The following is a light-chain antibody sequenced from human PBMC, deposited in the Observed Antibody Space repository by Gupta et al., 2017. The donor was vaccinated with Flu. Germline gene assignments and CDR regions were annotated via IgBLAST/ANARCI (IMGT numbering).Light chain of an antibody. V-gene: IGLV2-14*01. CDR3: SSYTSGSTFYV. CDR1: SSDVGGSDY. CDR2: DVT. Sequence: QSALTQPASVSGSPGQSLTISCTGTSSDVGGSDYVSWYQQHPDKAPKLIIYDVTNRPSGVSSRFSGSKSGNTASLTISGLQAEDETDYYCSSYTSGSTFYVFGTGTKVTVL. J-gene: IGLJ1*01.